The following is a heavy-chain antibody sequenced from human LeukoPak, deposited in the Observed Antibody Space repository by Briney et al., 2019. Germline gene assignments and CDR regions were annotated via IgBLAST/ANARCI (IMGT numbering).Heavy chain of an antibody. CDR1: GFTFSTYS. CDR2: ISISSSTI. D-gene: IGHD3-3*01. V-gene: IGHV3-48*04. CDR3: ARVRREWLLDY. Sequence: PGGSLRLSCAASGFTFSTYSMNWVRQAPGKGLEWVSYISISSSTIYSADSVKGRFTISRDNAKNSLYLQMNSLRAEDTAVFYCARVRREWLLDYWGQGTLVTVSS. J-gene: IGHJ4*02.